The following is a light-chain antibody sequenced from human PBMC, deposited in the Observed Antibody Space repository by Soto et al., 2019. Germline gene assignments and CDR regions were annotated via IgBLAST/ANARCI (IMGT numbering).Light chain of an antibody. CDR2: GAS. V-gene: IGKV3-15*01. CDR3: QQYNNWPRT. Sequence: EIVLTQSPGTLSLSPGGRATLSCRASQSISDTLAWYQQKPGQAPRLLIYGASTRATGIPARFSGSGSGTEFTLTINSLQSEDFAVYYCQQYNNWPRTFGQGTKVDIK. J-gene: IGKJ1*01. CDR1: QSISDT.